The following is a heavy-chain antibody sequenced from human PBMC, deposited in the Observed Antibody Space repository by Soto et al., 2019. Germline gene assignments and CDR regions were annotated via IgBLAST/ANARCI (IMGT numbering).Heavy chain of an antibody. CDR1: GYTFTSYA. CDR2: INAGNGNT. J-gene: IGHJ5*02. V-gene: IGHV1-3*01. CDR3: ARGGGWYVWFGP. D-gene: IGHD6-19*01. Sequence: ASVKVSCKASGYTFTSYAMHWVRQAPGQRLEWMGWINAGNGNTKYSQKFQGRVTITRDTSASTAYMELSSLRSEDTAVYYCARGGGWYVWFGPWGQGTLVTVSS.